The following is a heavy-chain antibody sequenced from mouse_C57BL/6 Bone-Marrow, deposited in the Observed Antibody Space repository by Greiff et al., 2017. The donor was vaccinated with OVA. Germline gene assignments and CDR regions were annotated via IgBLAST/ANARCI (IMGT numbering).Heavy chain of an antibody. V-gene: IGHV5-4*01. Sequence: EVQRVESGGGLVKPGGSLKLSCAASGFTFSSYAMSWVRQTPEKRLEWVATISDGGSYTYYPDNVKGRFTISRDNAQNNLYLQMSHLKSEDTAMYYCARLVRRYFDYWGQGTTLTVSS. CDR3: ARLVRRYFDY. CDR1: GFTFSSYA. D-gene: IGHD2-1*01. CDR2: ISDGGSYT. J-gene: IGHJ2*01.